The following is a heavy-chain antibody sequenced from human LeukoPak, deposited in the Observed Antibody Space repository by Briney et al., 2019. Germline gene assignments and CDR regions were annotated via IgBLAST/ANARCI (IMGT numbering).Heavy chain of an antibody. J-gene: IGHJ5*02. CDR2: ISSSSSTI. CDR1: GFTFSSYS. Sequence: QPGGSLRLSCAASGFTFSSYSMNWVSQAPGKGLEWVSYISSSSSTIYYADSVKGRFTISRDNAKNSLYLQMNSLRAEDTAVYYCARDKPYYDFWSGPLGPWGQGTLVTVSS. V-gene: IGHV3-48*04. CDR3: ARDKPYYDFWSGPLGP. D-gene: IGHD3-3*01.